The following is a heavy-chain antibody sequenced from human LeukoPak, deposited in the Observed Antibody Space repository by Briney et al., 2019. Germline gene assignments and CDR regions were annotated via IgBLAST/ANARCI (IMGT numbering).Heavy chain of an antibody. CDR2: IRYDGSNK. CDR1: GFTVSSNY. V-gene: IGHV3-30*02. Sequence: GGSLRLSCAASGFTVSSNYMSWVRQAPGKGLEWVAFIRYDGSNKYYADSVKGRFTISRDNSKNTLYLQMNSLRAEDTAVYYCAKDQPHTVVVTAIPSAAFDIWGQGTMVTVSS. D-gene: IGHD2-21*02. J-gene: IGHJ3*02. CDR3: AKDQPHTVVVTAIPSAAFDI.